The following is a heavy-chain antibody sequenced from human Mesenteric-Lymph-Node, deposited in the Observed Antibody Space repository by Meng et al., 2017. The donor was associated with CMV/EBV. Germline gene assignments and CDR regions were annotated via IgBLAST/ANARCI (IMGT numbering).Heavy chain of an antibody. D-gene: IGHD2-2*01. J-gene: IGHJ6*02. Sequence: GESLKISCAASGFTFSSYSMNWVRQAPGKGLEWVSSISSSSSYIYYADSVKGRFTISRDNAKNSLYLQMNSLRAEDTAVYYCARHIVVVGYYYGMDVWGQGTTVTVSS. CDR2: ISSSSSYI. CDR3: ARHIVVVGYYYGMDV. V-gene: IGHV3-21*01. CDR1: GFTFSSYS.